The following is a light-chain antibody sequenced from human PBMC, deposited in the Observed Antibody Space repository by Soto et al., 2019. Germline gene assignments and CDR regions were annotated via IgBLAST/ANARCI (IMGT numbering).Light chain of an antibody. CDR3: QQYHEYW. V-gene: IGKV1-39*01. Sequence: DIQMTQSPSSRSASLGDRVTIICRASQRINNYLNWYKQKAGKAPKLMIYAASSLQSGVPSRFSGSGSGTEFTLTISSLQPDDFASYYCQQYHEYWFGQGTKVDI. J-gene: IGKJ1*01. CDR1: QRINNY. CDR2: AAS.